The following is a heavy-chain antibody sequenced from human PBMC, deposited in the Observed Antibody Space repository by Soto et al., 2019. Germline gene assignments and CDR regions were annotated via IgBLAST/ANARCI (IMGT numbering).Heavy chain of an antibody. CDR2: INGDGSST. V-gene: IGHV3-74*01. D-gene: IGHD3-10*01. J-gene: IGHJ6*03. CDR1: GFTVSSYW. Sequence: GGSLRLSCAASGFTVSSYWMYWVRQPPGKGLVWVSRINGDGSSTNYADSVKGRFTISRDDAKNTLYLQMNSLGAEDTVVYYCAIRYGSGNFYYMDVWGKGTTVTVSS. CDR3: AIRYGSGNFYYMDV.